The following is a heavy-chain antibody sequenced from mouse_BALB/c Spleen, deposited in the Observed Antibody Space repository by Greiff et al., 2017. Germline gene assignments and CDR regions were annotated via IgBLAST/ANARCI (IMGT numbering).Heavy chain of an antibody. V-gene: IGHV5-17*02. CDR3: ARGGKTGGFDY. CDR1: GFTFSSFG. J-gene: IGHJ2*01. Sequence: DVKLVESGGGLVQPGGSRKLSCAASGFTFSSFGMHWVRQAPEKGLEWVAYISSGSSTIYYADTVKGRFTISRDNPKNTLFLQMTSLRSEDTAMYYCARGGKTGGFDYWGQGTTLTVSS. CDR2: ISSGSSTI. D-gene: IGHD4-1*01.